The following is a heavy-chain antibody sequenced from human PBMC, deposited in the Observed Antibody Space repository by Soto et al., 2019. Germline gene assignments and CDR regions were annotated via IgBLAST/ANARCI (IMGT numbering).Heavy chain of an antibody. J-gene: IGHJ4*02. CDR3: ARTRIAAAGTALFDY. Sequence: PGGSLRLSCAASGFTFSSYGMHWVRQAPGKGLEGVAVIWYDGSNKYYADSVKGRFTISRDNSKNTLYLQMNSLRAEDTAVYYCARTRIAAAGTALFDYWGQGTLVTVSS. CDR2: IWYDGSNK. D-gene: IGHD6-13*01. CDR1: GFTFSSYG. V-gene: IGHV3-33*08.